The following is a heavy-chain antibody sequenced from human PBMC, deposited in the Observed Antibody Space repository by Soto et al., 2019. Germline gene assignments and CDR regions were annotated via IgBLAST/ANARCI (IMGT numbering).Heavy chain of an antibody. CDR1: GFAFSSYG. V-gene: IGHV3-30*18. Sequence: HPGGSLRLSCAASGFAFSSYGMHWVRQAPGKGLEWVAVILYDGSNKYYADSVKGRFTISRDNSKNTLDLQMIRLRAEDTAVYYCAKGFGQLQRGYSYGYALDHWGQGTLVTVSS. CDR3: AKGFGQLQRGYSYGYALDH. J-gene: IGHJ4*02. CDR2: ILYDGSNK. D-gene: IGHD5-18*01.